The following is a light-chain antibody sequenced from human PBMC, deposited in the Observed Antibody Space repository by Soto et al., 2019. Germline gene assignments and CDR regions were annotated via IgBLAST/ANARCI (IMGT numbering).Light chain of an antibody. Sequence: QSALTQPASVSGPPGQSITISCTGSSSDIGRHDYVSWYQHLPRKAPKLMIYEVSNRPSGVSNRFSGSKSGNTASLTISGLQAEDEADYYCSSYTTSTTWVFGGGTKLTVL. V-gene: IGLV2-14*01. CDR3: SSYTTSTTWV. CDR1: SSDIGRHDY. CDR2: EVS. J-gene: IGLJ3*02.